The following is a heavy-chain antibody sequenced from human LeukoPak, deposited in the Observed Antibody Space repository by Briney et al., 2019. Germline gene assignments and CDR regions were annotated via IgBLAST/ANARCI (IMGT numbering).Heavy chain of an antibody. V-gene: IGHV4-34*01. D-gene: IGHD6-19*01. J-gene: IGHJ4*02. CDR3: ARLKSWGIAVGVDY. CDR1: GGSFSGYH. Sequence: SETLSLTCAVYGGSFSGYHWSWIRQPPGKGLEWIGEINHSGSTKYNPSLKSRVTISVDTSKNQFSLKLSSVTAADTAVYYCARLKSWGIAVGVDYWGQGTLVTVYS. CDR2: INHSGST.